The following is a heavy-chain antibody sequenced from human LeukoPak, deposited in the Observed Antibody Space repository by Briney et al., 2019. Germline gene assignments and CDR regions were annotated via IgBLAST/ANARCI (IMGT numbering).Heavy chain of an antibody. J-gene: IGHJ6*02. CDR2: INPNSGVT. Sequence: ASVKVSCKASGFTFTTYYIHWVRRAPGQGLEWMGWINPNSGVTESAQTFQGRVTMTRDTSTSTAYMELSRLRSDDTAVYYCTRDHCSSINCYEYNYYGMDVWGQGTTVTVSS. V-gene: IGHV1-2*02. CDR3: TRDHCSSINCYEYNYYGMDV. D-gene: IGHD2-2*01. CDR1: GFTFTTYY.